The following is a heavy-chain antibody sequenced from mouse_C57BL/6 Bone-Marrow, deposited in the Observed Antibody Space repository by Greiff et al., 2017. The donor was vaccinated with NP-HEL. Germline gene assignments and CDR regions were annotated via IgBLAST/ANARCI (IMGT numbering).Heavy chain of an antibody. Sequence: VQLQQSGPELVKPGASVKISCKASGYTFTDYYMNWVKQSPGKSLEWIGDINPNNGGTSYNQKFKGKATLTVDKSSSTAYMELRSLTSEDSAVYYCARGIYDGYYYWGQGTTLTVSS. D-gene: IGHD2-3*01. J-gene: IGHJ2*01. V-gene: IGHV1-26*01. CDR2: INPNNGGT. CDR1: GYTFTDYY. CDR3: ARGIYDGYYY.